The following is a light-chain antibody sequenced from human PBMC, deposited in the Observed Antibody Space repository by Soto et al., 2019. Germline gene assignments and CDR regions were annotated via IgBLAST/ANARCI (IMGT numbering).Light chain of an antibody. Sequence: QSALSQPASVSGSPGQSITISCTGTSSDVGGYNYVSWYQQHPGKAPKLMIYEGSKRPSGVSNRFSGSKSGNTASLTISGLQAEDEADYYCCSYAGSSTYVFGTGTKVTV. CDR3: CSYAGSSTYV. CDR1: SSDVGGYNY. V-gene: IGLV2-23*01. CDR2: EGS. J-gene: IGLJ1*01.